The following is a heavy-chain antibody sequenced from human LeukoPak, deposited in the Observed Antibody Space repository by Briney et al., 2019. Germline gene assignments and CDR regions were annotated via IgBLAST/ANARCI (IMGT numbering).Heavy chain of an antibody. CDR3: VKDETGSSWYN. J-gene: IGHJ4*02. D-gene: IGHD6-13*01. Sequence: GGSLRLSCAASGVSFSRYYMSWVRQAPGKGLEWVSAIDGSGTGTYYADSVKGRFTISRDNSKNTLYLQMNSLRAEDTAVYYCVKDETGSSWYNWGQGTLVTVSS. CDR2: IDGSGTGT. CDR1: GVSFSRYY. V-gene: IGHV3-23*01.